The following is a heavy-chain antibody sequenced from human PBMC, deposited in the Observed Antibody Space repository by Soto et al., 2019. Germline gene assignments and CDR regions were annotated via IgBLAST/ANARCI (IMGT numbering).Heavy chain of an antibody. V-gene: IGHV3-30-3*01. D-gene: IGHD1-1*01. Sequence: QVQLVESGGGVVQPGRSLRLSCAASGFTFSSYAMHWVRQAPGKGLEWVAVISYDGSNKYYADSVKGRFTISRDNSKNTLYLQMNSLRAEDTAVYYCARDVQNSNYYYYGMDVWGQGTTVTVSS. CDR1: GFTFSSYA. CDR3: ARDVQNSNYYYYGMDV. CDR2: ISYDGSNK. J-gene: IGHJ6*02.